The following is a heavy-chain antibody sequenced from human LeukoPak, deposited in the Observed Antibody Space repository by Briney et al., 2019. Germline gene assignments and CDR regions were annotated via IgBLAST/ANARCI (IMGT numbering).Heavy chain of an antibody. CDR1: GDSVASNSVA. V-gene: IGHV6-1*01. Sequence: SQTLSLTCAISGDSVASNSVAWNWTRQSPSRGLEWLGRTYYRSKWYNDYAVSVRSRIIINPDTSRNQFSLQLNSVTPEDTAVYYCARDLSVAGNSLDYWGQGTLVTVSS. CDR2: TYYRSKWYN. J-gene: IGHJ4*02. CDR3: ARDLSVAGNSLDY. D-gene: IGHD6-19*01.